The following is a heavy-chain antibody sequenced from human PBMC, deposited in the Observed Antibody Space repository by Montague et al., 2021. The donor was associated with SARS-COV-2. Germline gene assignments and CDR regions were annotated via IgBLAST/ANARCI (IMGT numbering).Heavy chain of an antibody. Sequence: SETLSLTCSVSGGSINNYFWGWIRKSPGKGLEWVGYMHSTGSTAXNPSLKSRVIISVDTSRTQISLKLSSVSAADTALYYCARAVVGAKTATIESWGQGTLVTVSS. CDR1: GGSINNYF. J-gene: IGHJ4*02. V-gene: IGHV4-59*01. CDR2: MHSTGST. D-gene: IGHD2-15*01. CDR3: ARAVVGAKTATIES.